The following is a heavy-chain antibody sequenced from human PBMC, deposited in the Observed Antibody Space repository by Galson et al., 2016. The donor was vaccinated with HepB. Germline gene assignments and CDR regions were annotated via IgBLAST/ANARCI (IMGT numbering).Heavy chain of an antibody. J-gene: IGHJ4*02. CDR2: VYSNGAT. CDR3: ARDLNWGKWNYVDY. Sequence: TLSLTCPVSGGSISSYYWSWIRQTPGKGLEWIGYVYSNGATNYNPSFKSRVTISVDLSKNQFSLNLNSVTAADTAVYYCARDLNWGKWNYVDYWGQGTLVTVSS. V-gene: IGHV4-59*01. D-gene: IGHD7-27*01. CDR1: GGSISSYY.